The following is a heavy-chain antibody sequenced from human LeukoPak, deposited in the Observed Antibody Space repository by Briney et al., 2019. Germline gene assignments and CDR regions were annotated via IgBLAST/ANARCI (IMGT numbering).Heavy chain of an antibody. V-gene: IGHV4-38-2*01. Sequence: SETLSLTCAVSGYSISSGHYWGWIRPPPGKGLEWIGSIYHSGRTYYNPSPKSRVTISVDTSKNQFSLKLSFVTAADTAVYYCARHSGDGYSNPGSTFDIWGQGTVVTVSS. J-gene: IGHJ3*02. CDR3: ARHSGDGYSNPGSTFDI. D-gene: IGHD5-24*01. CDR2: IYHSGRT. CDR1: GYSISSGHY.